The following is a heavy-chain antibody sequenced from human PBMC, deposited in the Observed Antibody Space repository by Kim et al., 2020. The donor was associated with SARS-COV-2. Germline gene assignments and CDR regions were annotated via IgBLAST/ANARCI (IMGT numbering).Heavy chain of an antibody. CDR1: GFTFSSYA. D-gene: IGHD3-10*01. V-gene: IGHV3-23*01. CDR2: ISGSGGST. CDR3: AKIDHGGITMVRGVILNYYYYGMDV. Sequence: GGSLRLSCAASGFTFSSYAMSWVRQAPGKGLEWVSAISGSGGSTYYADSVKGRFTISRDNSKNTLYLQMNSLRAEDTAVYYCAKIDHGGITMVRGVILNYYYYGMDVWGQGTTVTVSS. J-gene: IGHJ6*02.